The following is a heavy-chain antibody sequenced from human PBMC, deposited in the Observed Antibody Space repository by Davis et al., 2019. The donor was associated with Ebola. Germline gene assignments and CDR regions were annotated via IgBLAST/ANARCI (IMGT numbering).Heavy chain of an antibody. CDR1: GGSFSSHP. CDR3: ARDFDGGNYYFDY. V-gene: IGHV1-69*13. CDR2: IIPIFDTP. Sequence: SVKVSCKTSGGSFSSHPISWVRQAPRQGLEWMGGIIPIFDTPHYAQKFQGRITITADASTSTAYMALSSLRSEDTATYFCARDFDGGNYYFDYWGPGTPVTVSS. J-gene: IGHJ4*02. D-gene: IGHD3-9*01.